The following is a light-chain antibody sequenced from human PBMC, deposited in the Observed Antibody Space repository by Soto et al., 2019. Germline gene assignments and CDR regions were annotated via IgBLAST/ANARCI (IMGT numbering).Light chain of an antibody. CDR1: QSVGSY. CDR3: HQRQRWPRT. Sequence: EIVLTQSPATLSLSPGETATLSCRASQSVGSYLAWYQHKPGQAPRLLISDASNRATGIPARFSGSGSGTDFTLTITSLEPEDFAFYYCHQRQRWPRTFGQGTKVDIK. V-gene: IGKV3-11*01. J-gene: IGKJ1*01. CDR2: DAS.